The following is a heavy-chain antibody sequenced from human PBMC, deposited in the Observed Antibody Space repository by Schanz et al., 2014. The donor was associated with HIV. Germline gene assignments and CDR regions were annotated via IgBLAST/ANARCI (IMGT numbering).Heavy chain of an antibody. D-gene: IGHD6-13*01. Sequence: QVQLQESGPGLVKPSQTLSLTCTVSGDSISSGGYYWTWIRQSPGKGLEWIAEVNHSGDTNYNPSLKSRATISVDPSKNQFSLKLDSVTAADTAVYYCARAKWPPRSRHFDFWGQGNLVTVSS. CDR1: GDSISSGGYY. J-gene: IGHJ4*02. CDR3: ARAKWPPRSRHFDF. V-gene: IGHV4-31*03. CDR2: VNHSGDT.